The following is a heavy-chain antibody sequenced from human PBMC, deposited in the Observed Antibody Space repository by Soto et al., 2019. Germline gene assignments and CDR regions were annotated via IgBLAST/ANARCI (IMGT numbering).Heavy chain of an antibody. CDR3: AKDPDYDLNWCDH. V-gene: IGHV3-30*18. D-gene: IGHD3-22*01. Sequence: PWGSLRLSCAASGFTFSNSAMVWVRQAPGKGLEWVALISYDVSYRYYADSVKGRFTISRDNSKNILYLQMNSLRADDTAVYYCAKDPDYDLNWCDHWGQGTMVTVSS. CDR2: ISYDVSYR. CDR1: GFTFSNSA. J-gene: IGHJ5*02.